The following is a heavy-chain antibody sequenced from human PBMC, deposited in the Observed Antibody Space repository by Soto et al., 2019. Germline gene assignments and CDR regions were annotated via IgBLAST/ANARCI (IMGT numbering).Heavy chain of an antibody. V-gene: IGHV3-23*01. CDR3: AKVIDSSSSPNWFDP. D-gene: IGHD6-6*01. Sequence: GGSLSLSCAASGFTFSSYAMSWVRQAPGKGLEWVSAISGSGGSTYYADSVKGRFTISRDNSKNTLYLQMNSLRAEDTAVYYCAKVIDSSSSPNWFDPWGQGTLVTVSS. CDR2: ISGSGGST. J-gene: IGHJ5*02. CDR1: GFTFSSYA.